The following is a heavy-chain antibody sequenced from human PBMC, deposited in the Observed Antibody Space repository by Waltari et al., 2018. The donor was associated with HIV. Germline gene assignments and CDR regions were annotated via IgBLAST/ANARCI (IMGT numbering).Heavy chain of an antibody. Sequence: QLQLQESGPGLVKPSETLSLTCTVSGGSISSSSYYWGWIRQPPGKGLEWIGSIYYSGSTYYHPALKSRVTISVDTSKNQFSLKLSSVTAADTAVYYCARPIVVGALGYGMDVWGQGTTVTVSS. CDR3: ARPIVVGALGYGMDV. D-gene: IGHD2-2*01. V-gene: IGHV4-39*01. CDR2: IYYSGST. J-gene: IGHJ6*02. CDR1: GGSISSSSYY.